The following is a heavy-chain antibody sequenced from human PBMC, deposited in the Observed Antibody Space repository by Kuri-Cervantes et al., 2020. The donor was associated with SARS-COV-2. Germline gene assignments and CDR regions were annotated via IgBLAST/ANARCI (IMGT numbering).Heavy chain of an antibody. D-gene: IGHD4-11*01. J-gene: IGHJ6*03. Sequence: SETLSLTCTVSGGSISSGSYYWSWIRQPPGKGLEWIGYIYYSGSTNYNPSLKSRVTISVDTSKNQFSLKLSSVTAADTAVYYCARDLRSTTVTTSYYYYYYYMDVWGKGTTVTVSS. CDR1: GGSISSGSYY. CDR2: IYYSGST. V-gene: IGHV4-61*01. CDR3: ARDLRSTTVTTSYYYYYYYMDV.